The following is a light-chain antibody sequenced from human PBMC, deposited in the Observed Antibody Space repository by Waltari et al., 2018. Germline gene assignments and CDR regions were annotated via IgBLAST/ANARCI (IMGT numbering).Light chain of an antibody. V-gene: IGLV2-8*01. CDR2: EVN. CDR3: TSYAGSHNWV. Sequence: QSAPPHPPSASRSPGQSVTIPCPGTSRDVGGSNYVSWYQHHPGKAPKLMISEVNKRPSGVPDRFSGSKSGNTASLTVSGFQADDEADYYCTSYAGSHNWVFGGGTKLTVL. J-gene: IGLJ2*01. CDR1: SRDVGGSNY.